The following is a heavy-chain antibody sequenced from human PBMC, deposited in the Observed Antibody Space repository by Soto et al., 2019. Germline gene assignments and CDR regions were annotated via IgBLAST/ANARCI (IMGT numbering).Heavy chain of an antibody. CDR3: AKEGNGGSSLDS. J-gene: IGHJ5*01. D-gene: IGHD2-15*01. Sequence: GGSLRLSCEASGFKFDDYMMHWVRQAPGKGLEWISLISWDGGSIDYADSIKGRFTVSRDNSKTSLYLHMDSLTSDDTAIYFCAKEGNGGSSLDSWGQGTLVTVSS. V-gene: IGHV3-43*01. CDR1: GFKFDDYM. CDR2: ISWDGGSI.